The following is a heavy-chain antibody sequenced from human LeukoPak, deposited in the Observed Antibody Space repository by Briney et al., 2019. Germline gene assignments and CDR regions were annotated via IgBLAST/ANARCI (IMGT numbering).Heavy chain of an antibody. Sequence: SETLSLTCIVSGGSISSSLYYWGWIRQPPGKGLEWIGNIYSGGSTFYSPSLKSRVTISVDTSKNQFSLKLTSVTAADSAVYYCARLYRGSEYLHHWGQGTLVTVSS. CDR1: GGSISSSLYY. J-gene: IGHJ1*01. CDR3: ARLYRGSEYLHH. D-gene: IGHD3-16*02. CDR2: IYSGGST. V-gene: IGHV4-39*01.